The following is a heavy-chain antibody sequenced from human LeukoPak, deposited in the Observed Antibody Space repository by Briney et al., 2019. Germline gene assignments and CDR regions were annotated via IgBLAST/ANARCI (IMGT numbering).Heavy chain of an antibody. CDR1: GFTFSNAW. J-gene: IGHJ6*03. CDR2: IKSKTDGGTT. V-gene: IGHV3-15*01. CDR3: TTGEDYYYMDV. Sequence: PGGSLRLSWAASGFTFSNAWMSWVRQAPGKGREWVGRIKSKTDGGTTDYAAPVKGRFTISRDDSKNTLYLQMNSLKTEDTAVYYCTTGEDYYYMDVWGKGTTVTVSS. D-gene: IGHD1-26*01.